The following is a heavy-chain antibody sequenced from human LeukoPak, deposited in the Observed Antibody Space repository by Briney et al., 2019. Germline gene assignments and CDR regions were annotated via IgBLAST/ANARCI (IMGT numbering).Heavy chain of an antibody. J-gene: IGHJ4*02. Sequence: PGGSLRLSCAASGFTFSSYAMHWVRQASGKGLEWVAVISYDGSNKYYADSVKGRFTISRDNSKNTLYLQMNSLRAEDTAVYYCAREGGDGFKFFDYWGQGTLVTVSS. CDR2: ISYDGSNK. V-gene: IGHV3-30*01. CDR3: AREGGDGFKFFDY. CDR1: GFTFSSYA. D-gene: IGHD5-24*01.